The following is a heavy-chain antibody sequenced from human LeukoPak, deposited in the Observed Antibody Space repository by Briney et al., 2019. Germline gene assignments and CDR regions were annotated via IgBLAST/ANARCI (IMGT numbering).Heavy chain of an antibody. D-gene: IGHD5-18*01. V-gene: IGHV6-1*01. Sequence: SQTLSLTCAISGDSVSSNNSWNWIRQSPSRGLEWLGRTYYRSKWYNDYVVSVKSRININPDTSKSQFSLHLNSVTPEDTAVYYCARGGQGDGYSADEAFDIWGQGTMVTVS. CDR2: TYYRSKWYN. J-gene: IGHJ3*02. CDR3: ARGGQGDGYSADEAFDI. CDR1: GDSVSSNNS.